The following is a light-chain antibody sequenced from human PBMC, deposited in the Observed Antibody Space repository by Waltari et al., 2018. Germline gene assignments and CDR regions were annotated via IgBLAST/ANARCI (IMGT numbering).Light chain of an antibody. CDR2: DAS. V-gene: IGKV3-11*01. CDR1: QSVSSY. CDR3: QQSSRWPLT. Sequence: EIVLTQSPATLSLSPGERATLSCRASQSVSSYLGWYRQKFGQPPRLLIYDASNRATGVPARFSGSGSGTDFTLTIDSLEPEDFAVYYCQQSSRWPLTFGGGTKVEIK. J-gene: IGKJ4*01.